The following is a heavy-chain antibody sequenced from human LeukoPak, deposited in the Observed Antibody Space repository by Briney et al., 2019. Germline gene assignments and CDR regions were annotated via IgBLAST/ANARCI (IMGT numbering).Heavy chain of an antibody. V-gene: IGHV1-46*01. J-gene: IGHJ6*02. CDR3: ARGAAAGTPAYYYGMDV. CDR2: INPSGGST. CDR1: GYTFTSYY. Sequence: ASVKVSCKASGYTFTSYYMHWVRQAPGQGLEWMGIINPSGGSTSYAQKFQGRVTMTRDTSTSTVYMELSSLRSEDTAVYYCARGAAAGTPAYYYGMDVWGQGTTVTVSS. D-gene: IGHD6-13*01.